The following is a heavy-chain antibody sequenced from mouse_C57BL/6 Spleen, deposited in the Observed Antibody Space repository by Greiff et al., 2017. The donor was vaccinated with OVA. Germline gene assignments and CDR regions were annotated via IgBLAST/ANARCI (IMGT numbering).Heavy chain of an antibody. CDR2: ISYDGSN. J-gene: IGHJ1*03. V-gene: IGHV3-6*01. CDR1: GYSITSGYY. CDR3: ARENPYYGSSYWYFDV. Sequence: ESGPGLVKPSQSLSLTCSVTGYSITSGYYWNWIRQFPGNKLEWMGYISYDGSNNYNPSLKNRISITRDTSKNQFFLKLNSVTTEDTATYYCARENPYYGSSYWYFDVWGTGTTVTVSS. D-gene: IGHD1-1*01.